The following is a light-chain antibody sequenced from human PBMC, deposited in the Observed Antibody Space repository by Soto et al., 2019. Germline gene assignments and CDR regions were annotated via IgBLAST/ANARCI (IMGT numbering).Light chain of an antibody. CDR3: TSYAGSNSYV. J-gene: IGLJ1*01. V-gene: IGLV2-8*01. Sequence: QSVLTQPPSASGSPGQSVTISCTGTSSDIGGYTYVSWYQHHPGKAPKLMIYEVSKRPSGVPDRFSGSKSGNTASLTVSGLQAEDEADYYCTSYAGSNSYVVGTGTKVTGL. CDR2: EVS. CDR1: SSDIGGYTY.